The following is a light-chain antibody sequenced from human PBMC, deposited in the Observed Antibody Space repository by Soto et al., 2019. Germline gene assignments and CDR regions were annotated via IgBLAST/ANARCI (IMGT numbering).Light chain of an antibody. V-gene: IGKV3-20*01. CDR2: GAS. Sequence: EIVLTQSPGTLSLSPGERATLSCRASQSVSSSYLAWYQQKPGQAPRLLIYGASSRATGIPDRFSGSGSGTDLTITISRLEPEDFAVYYCQQYGSSPYTFGQGNNLEIQ. CDR3: QQYGSSPYT. J-gene: IGKJ2*01. CDR1: QSVSSSY.